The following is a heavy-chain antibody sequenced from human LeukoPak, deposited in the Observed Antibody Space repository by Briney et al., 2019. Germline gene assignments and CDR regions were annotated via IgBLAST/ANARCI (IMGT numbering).Heavy chain of an antibody. Sequence: GESLKISCKTSGYSFTNYWIGWVRQMPGKGLECMGIIYPGDSDTRYSPSFQGQVTISADKSISTAYLHWSSLKAPDTAMYYCAKLGAYSSSWYGFFDYWGQGTLVTVSS. D-gene: IGHD6-13*01. V-gene: IGHV5-51*01. CDR3: AKLGAYSSSWYGFFDY. J-gene: IGHJ4*02. CDR2: IYPGDSDT. CDR1: GYSFTNYW.